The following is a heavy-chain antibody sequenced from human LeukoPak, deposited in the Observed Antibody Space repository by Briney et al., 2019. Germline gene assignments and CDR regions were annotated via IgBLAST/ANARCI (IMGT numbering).Heavy chain of an antibody. D-gene: IGHD3-10*01. CDR2: INPSGGTS. CDR1: GFTFTSYY. V-gene: IGHV1-46*01. Sequence: ASVQVSCKASGFTFTSYYLHWVRQAPGQGLEWMAIINPSGGTSSYAQKLQGRVTMTTDTSTSTAYMELRSLRSDDTAVYYCARDVGRGGSGGYWGQGTLVTVSS. J-gene: IGHJ4*02. CDR3: ARDVGRGGSGGY.